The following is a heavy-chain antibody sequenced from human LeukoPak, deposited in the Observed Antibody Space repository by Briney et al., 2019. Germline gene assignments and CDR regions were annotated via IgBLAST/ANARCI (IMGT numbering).Heavy chain of an antibody. CDR2: INHSGST. CDR3: ARASLNYDSSGYYYPPAFDY. V-gene: IGHV4-34*01. J-gene: IGHJ4*02. Sequence: SETLSLTCAVYGGSFSGYYWSWICQPPGKGLEWIGEINHSGSTNYNPSLKSRVTISVDTSKNQFSLKLSSVTAADTAVYYCARASLNYDSSGYYYPPAFDYWGQGTLVTVSS. CDR1: GGSFSGYY. D-gene: IGHD3-22*01.